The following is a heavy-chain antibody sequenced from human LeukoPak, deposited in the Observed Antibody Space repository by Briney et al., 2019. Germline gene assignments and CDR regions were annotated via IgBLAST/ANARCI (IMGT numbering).Heavy chain of an antibody. CDR3: ARDPGRSPDY. CDR2: INSNGDDT. D-gene: IGHD1-26*01. V-gene: IGHV3-64*01. J-gene: IGHJ4*02. Sequence: GGSLRLSCAASGFTFSHYSLHWVRQAPGKGLEYVSAINSNGDDTYYVNSVKGRFTISRDNSKNTLYLQMGSLRAEDMAVYYCARDPGRSPDYWGQGTLVTVSS. CDR1: GFTFSHYS.